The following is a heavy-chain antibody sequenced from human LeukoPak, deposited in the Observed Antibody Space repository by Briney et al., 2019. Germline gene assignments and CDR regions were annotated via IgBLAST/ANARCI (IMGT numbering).Heavy chain of an antibody. CDR2: INWNGGST. CDR3: ARDFGSSSWYPGGSWFDP. J-gene: IGHJ5*02. D-gene: IGHD6-13*01. V-gene: IGHV3-20*01. Sequence: GGSLRLSCAASGFTFDDYGMSWVRQAPGEGLEWVSGINWNGGSTGYADSVKGRFTISRDNAKNSLYLQMNSLRAEDTALYHCARDFGSSSWYPGGSWFDPWGQGTLVTVSS. CDR1: GFTFDDYG.